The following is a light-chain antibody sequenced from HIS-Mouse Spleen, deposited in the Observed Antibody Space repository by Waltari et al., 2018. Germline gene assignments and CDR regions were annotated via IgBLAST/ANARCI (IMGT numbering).Light chain of an antibody. CDR3: NSRDSSGNHYV. CDR2: GKN. J-gene: IGLJ1*01. Sequence: SSELTQDPAVSVALGQTVRITCQGDSLRSYYASWYQQKPGQAPVLVLYGKNNRPSGIPDRFSGSSSGHTASLTITGAQSEDEADYYCNSRDSSGNHYVFGTGTKVTVL. V-gene: IGLV3-19*01. CDR1: SLRSYY.